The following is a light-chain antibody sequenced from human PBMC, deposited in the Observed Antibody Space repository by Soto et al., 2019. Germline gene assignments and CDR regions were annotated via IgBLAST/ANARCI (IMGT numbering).Light chain of an antibody. CDR1: QSTSSL. CDR2: ESS. CDR3: QQYNNYWT. Sequence: DIQMPKSHSTMSESVGDRVPILCRASQSTSSLLAWYQQKPGKAPKLLIDESSSFESGVPSRFSGSGAGTEFSLTISSLQPDEFATYYCQQYNNYWTVGQGTKVDIK. J-gene: IGKJ1*01. V-gene: IGKV1-5*02.